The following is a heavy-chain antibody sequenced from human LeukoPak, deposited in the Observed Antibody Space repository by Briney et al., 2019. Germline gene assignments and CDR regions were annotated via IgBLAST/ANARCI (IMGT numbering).Heavy chain of an antibody. CDR2: IYPGDSDT. CDR1: GYSFTSYW. Sequence: GASLKISCKGSGYSFTSYWIGWVRQMPGKGLEWMGIIYPGDSDTRYSPSFQGQVTISADKSISTAYLQWSSLKASDTAMYYCARNVPAARGWFDPWGQGTLVTVSS. CDR3: ARNVPAARGWFDP. J-gene: IGHJ5*02. V-gene: IGHV5-51*01. D-gene: IGHD2-2*01.